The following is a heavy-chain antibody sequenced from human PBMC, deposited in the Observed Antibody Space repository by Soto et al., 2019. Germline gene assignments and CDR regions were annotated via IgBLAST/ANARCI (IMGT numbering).Heavy chain of an antibody. V-gene: IGHV2-70*01. J-gene: IGHJ4*02. D-gene: IGHD6-19*01. CDR2: VDWDDDK. Sequence: XGPTLVNPTQTLTLTCTFSGFSLSTNVMCVSWIRQPPGKALEWLALVDWDDDKFYSISLRTRLTISRDTSKNQVVLTMTDMDPVDTATYYCARTPLTTGWSVDYWGQGTLVTVSS. CDR1: GFSLSTNVMC. CDR3: ARTPLTTGWSVDY.